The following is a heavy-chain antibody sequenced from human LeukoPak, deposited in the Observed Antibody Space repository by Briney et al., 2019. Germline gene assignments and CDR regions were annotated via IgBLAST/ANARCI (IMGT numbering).Heavy chain of an antibody. J-gene: IGHJ4*02. D-gene: IGHD6-19*01. V-gene: IGHV1-8*03. CDR1: GYTFTNYD. CDR2: MNPNSGNT. CDR3: VRGPMAGIEFDY. Sequence: ASVTVSCKASGYTFTNYDINWVRQATGQGLEWMGWMNPNSGNTGYAQKFQGRVTITRNTSISTAYMELSSLRSEDTAVYYCVRGPMAGIEFDYWGQGTLVTVSS.